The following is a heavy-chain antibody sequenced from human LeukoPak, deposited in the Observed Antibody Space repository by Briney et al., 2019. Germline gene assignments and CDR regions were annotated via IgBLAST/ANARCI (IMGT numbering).Heavy chain of an antibody. Sequence: SETLSLTCTVSAGSISSSSYYWGWIRQPPGKGLEWIGSIYYSGSTYYNPSLKSRVTISGDTSKNQFSLKLSSVTAADTAVYYCARQVVRDLDYWGQGTLVTVSS. D-gene: IGHD3-10*01. V-gene: IGHV4-39*01. CDR3: ARQVVRDLDY. CDR1: AGSISSSSYY. CDR2: IYYSGST. J-gene: IGHJ4*02.